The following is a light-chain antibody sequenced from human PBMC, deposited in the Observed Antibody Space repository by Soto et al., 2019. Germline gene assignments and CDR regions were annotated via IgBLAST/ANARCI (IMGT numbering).Light chain of an antibody. CDR3: QQSYSTPA. CDR1: QSISSS. CDR2: AAS. Sequence: DLQMTQSPSSLSASVGDRVTITCRASQSISSSLNWYQQKPGKAPKLLIFAASSLQSGVPSRFSGSGSGTDFTLTISSLQPEDVATYYCQQSYSTPAFGQGTKLEIK. V-gene: IGKV1-39*01. J-gene: IGKJ2*01.